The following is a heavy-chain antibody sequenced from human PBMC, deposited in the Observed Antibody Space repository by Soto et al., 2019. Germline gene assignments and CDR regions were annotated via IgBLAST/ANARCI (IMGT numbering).Heavy chain of an antibody. D-gene: IGHD2-2*01. J-gene: IGHJ6*02. CDR2: ISYDGSNK. CDR3: AKDQEPTRYCSSTSCYFGTKLRMYGMDV. V-gene: IGHV3-30*18. CDR1: GFTFSSYG. Sequence: QVHLVESGGGVVQPGRSLRLSCAASGFTFSSYGMHWVRQAPGKGLEWVAVISYDGSNKYYADSVKGRFTISRDNSKNTLYLQMNSLRAEDTAVYYCAKDQEPTRYCSSTSCYFGTKLRMYGMDVWGQGTTVTVSS.